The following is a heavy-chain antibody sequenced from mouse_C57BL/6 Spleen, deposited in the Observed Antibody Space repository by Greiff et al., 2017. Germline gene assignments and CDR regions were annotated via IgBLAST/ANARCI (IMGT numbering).Heavy chain of an antibody. CDR2: IVPEDGEP. CDR3: APIATVVVP. J-gene: IGHJ2*01. Sequence: VQLQQSGAELVKPGASVKLSCTASGFNIKDYYMHWLKQRTEQGLEWIGRIVPEDGEPKYAPKFQGKATITADTSSNTAYLQLSSLTSEDTAVYYCAPIATVVVPWGQGTTLTVSS. V-gene: IGHV14-2*01. CDR1: GFNIKDYY. D-gene: IGHD1-1*01.